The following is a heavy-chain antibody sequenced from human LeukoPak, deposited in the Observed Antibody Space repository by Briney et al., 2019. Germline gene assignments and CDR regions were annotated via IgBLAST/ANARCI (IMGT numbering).Heavy chain of an antibody. Sequence: SETLSLTCTVSGDSISTYYWSWIRQPPGKGLEWIGYFYNSGSTNSNPSLKSRVTMSVDTSKNQFSLKLSSLTAADTAVYYCARIYGRGAFDIWGQGTMVTVSS. V-gene: IGHV4-59*12. CDR2: FYNSGST. CDR1: GDSISTYY. D-gene: IGHD5-12*01. CDR3: ARIYGRGAFDI. J-gene: IGHJ3*02.